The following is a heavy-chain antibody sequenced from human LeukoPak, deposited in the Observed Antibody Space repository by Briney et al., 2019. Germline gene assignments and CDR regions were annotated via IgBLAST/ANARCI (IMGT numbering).Heavy chain of an antibody. Sequence: SGTLSLTCAVSDDSFSSHYRTWIRQPPGKGLEWIGYISYIGRTNYNPSLPRRVTISIDTTKNQYSLKLTSVTAADTAVYYCARDLVTVTKGFDIWGQGTMVSVSS. CDR2: ISYIGRT. CDR3: ARDLVTVTKGFDI. D-gene: IGHD4-17*01. V-gene: IGHV4-59*11. J-gene: IGHJ3*02. CDR1: DDSFSSHY.